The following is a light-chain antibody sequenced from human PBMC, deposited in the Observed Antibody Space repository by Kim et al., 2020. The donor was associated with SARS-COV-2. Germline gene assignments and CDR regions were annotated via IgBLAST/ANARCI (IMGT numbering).Light chain of an antibody. J-gene: IGLJ3*02. CDR3: QAWDSNTAVV. V-gene: IGLV3-1*01. Sequence: SYELTQPPSVSVSPGQTASITCSGDKLGNEYTSWYQQKPGQSPVLVMYQDTKRPSGIPERFSGSNSGNTATLTISGTQAMDEADYYCQAWDSNTAVVFGGGTQLTVL. CDR1: KLGNEY. CDR2: QDT.